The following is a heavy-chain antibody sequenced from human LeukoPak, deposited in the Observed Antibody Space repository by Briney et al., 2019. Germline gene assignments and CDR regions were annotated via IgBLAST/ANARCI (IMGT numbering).Heavy chain of an antibody. J-gene: IGHJ4*02. V-gene: IGHV3-23*01. Sequence: GSLILSCAASGFTFSSYAMSWVRQAPGKGLEWVSAISGSGGSTYYADSVKGRFTISRDNSKNTLYLQMNSLRAEDTAVYYCAKAADIVVVPAAEGGYYFDYWGQGTLVTVSS. CDR1: GFTFSSYA. CDR3: AKAADIVVVPAAEGGYYFDY. D-gene: IGHD2-2*01. CDR2: ISGSGGST.